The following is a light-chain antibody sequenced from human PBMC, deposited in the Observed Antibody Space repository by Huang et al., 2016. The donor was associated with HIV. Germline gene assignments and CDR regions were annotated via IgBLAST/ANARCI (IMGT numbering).Light chain of an antibody. J-gene: IGKJ4*01. CDR1: EGIKKD. Sequence: AIQMTQSPSSLSASVGDRVTITCRASEGIKKDLGWYQQKPGKAPKLLIYHASKLQGGVPSRFSGGGSDTDFTLTISSLQPEDFATYYCLQDYSYPLTFGGGTKVEFK. V-gene: IGKV1-6*01. CDR2: HAS. CDR3: LQDYSYPLT.